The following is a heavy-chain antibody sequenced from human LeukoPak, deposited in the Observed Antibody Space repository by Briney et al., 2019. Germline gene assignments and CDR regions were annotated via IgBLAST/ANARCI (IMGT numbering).Heavy chain of an antibody. CDR3: ARVGSGTYRYFDY. CDR1: GGSISSYY. V-gene: IGHV4-59*01. D-gene: IGHD1-26*01. J-gene: IGHJ4*02. CDR2: IYYSGST. Sequence: SETLSLTCTVSGGSISSYYWSWIRQPPGKGLEWIGYIYYSGSTYYNPSLKSRVTISVDTSKNQFSLKLSSVTAADTAVYYCARVGSGTYRYFDYWGQGTLVTVSS.